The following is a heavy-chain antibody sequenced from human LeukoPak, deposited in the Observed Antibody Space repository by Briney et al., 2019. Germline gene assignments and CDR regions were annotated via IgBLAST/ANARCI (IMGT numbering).Heavy chain of an antibody. J-gene: IGHJ6*02. Sequence: PGRSLRLSCAASGFTSSNYAMHWVRQAPGKGLEWVAFISSDESDKYYADSVKGRFTISRDNSKNTLYLQMNSLRAEDTAVHYCAGDISGWYSGGYFRMDVWGQGTTVTVSS. CDR2: ISSDESDK. CDR3: AGDISGWYSGGYFRMDV. CDR1: GFTSSNYA. D-gene: IGHD6-19*01. V-gene: IGHV3-30-3*01.